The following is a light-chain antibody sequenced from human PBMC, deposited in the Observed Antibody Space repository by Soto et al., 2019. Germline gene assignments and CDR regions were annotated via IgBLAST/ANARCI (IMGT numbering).Light chain of an antibody. Sequence: ETVMTQSPATLSVSPGERATLSCRASQSVSSNLAWYQQKPGQAPRLLIYGASTRATGIPARFSGSGSGTEFTLTISSLQSEDFAVYYCQQYNNWPTTFGQGTRLEIK. CDR2: GAS. CDR1: QSVSSN. CDR3: QQYNNWPTT. J-gene: IGKJ5*01. V-gene: IGKV3D-15*01.